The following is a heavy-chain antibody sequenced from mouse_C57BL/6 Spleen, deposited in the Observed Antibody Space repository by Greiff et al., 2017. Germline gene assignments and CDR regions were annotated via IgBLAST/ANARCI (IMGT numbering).Heavy chain of an antibody. CDR3: ARNYGSSYEYWYFDV. D-gene: IGHD1-1*01. Sequence: QVQLQQPGAELVKPGASVKMSCKASGYTFTSYWITWVKQRPGQGLEWIGDIYPGSGSTNYNEKFKSKATLTVDTSSSTAYMQLSSLTSEDSAVYYCARNYGSSYEYWYFDVWGTGTTVTVSS. CDR2: IYPGSGST. J-gene: IGHJ1*03. CDR1: GYTFTSYW. V-gene: IGHV1-55*01.